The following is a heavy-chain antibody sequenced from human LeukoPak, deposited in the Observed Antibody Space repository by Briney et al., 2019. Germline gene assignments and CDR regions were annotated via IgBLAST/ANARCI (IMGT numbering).Heavy chain of an antibody. D-gene: IGHD3-10*01. CDR1: GFTFSSYA. Sequence: GGSLRLSCAASGFTFSSYAMSWVRQAPGKGPEWVSAISGSGGSTYYADSVKGRFTISRDNSKNTLYLQMNSLRAEDTAVYYCAKPVVGYGSGSHYFDYWGQGTLVTVSS. V-gene: IGHV3-23*01. CDR2: ISGSGGST. CDR3: AKPVVGYGSGSHYFDY. J-gene: IGHJ4*02.